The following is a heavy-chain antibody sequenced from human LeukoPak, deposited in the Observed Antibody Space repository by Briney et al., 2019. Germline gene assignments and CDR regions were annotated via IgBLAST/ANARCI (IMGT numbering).Heavy chain of an antibody. D-gene: IGHD3-22*01. CDR1: GYTFTSYD. Sequence: ASVKVSCKASGYTFTSYDINWVRQATGQGLEWMGWMNPNSGNTGYAQKFQGRVTMTRDTSISTVYMELSSLRSDDTAVYYCARRADYYDSSCYYYWGQGTLVTVSA. J-gene: IGHJ4*02. CDR2: MNPNSGNT. V-gene: IGHV1-8*01. CDR3: ARRADYYDSSCYYY.